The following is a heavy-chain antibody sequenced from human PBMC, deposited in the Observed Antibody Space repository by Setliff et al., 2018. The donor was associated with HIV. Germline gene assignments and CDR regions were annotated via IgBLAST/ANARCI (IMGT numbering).Heavy chain of an antibody. D-gene: IGHD6-13*01. Sequence: SETLSLTCAVYGVPLKPYYWNWIRQSSGNGLEWIGEISHSGSTNYNPSFESRVTMSIDTSKDQFSLKLSSLTSADTAVYYCARGLSSPFAAGLWGQGTLVTVSS. CDR2: ISHSGST. CDR1: GVPLKPYY. CDR3: ARGLSSPFAAGL. J-gene: IGHJ4*02. V-gene: IGHV4-34*01.